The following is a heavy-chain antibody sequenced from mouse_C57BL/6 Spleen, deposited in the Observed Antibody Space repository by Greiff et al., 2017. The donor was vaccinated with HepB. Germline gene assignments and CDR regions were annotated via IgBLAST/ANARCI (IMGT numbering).Heavy chain of an antibody. V-gene: IGHV1-42*01. CDR1: GYSFTGYY. D-gene: IGHD3-3*01. Sequence: VQLQQSGPELVKPGASVKISCKASGYSFTGYYMNWVKQSPEKSLEWIGEINPSTGGTTYNQKFKAKATLTVDKSSSTAYMQLKSLTSEDSAVYYGARGDGGGYYFDYWGQGTTLTVSS. CDR2: INPSTGGT. CDR3: ARGDGGGYYFDY. J-gene: IGHJ2*01.